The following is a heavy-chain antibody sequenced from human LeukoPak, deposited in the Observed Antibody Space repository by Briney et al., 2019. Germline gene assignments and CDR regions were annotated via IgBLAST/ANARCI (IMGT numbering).Heavy chain of an antibody. D-gene: IGHD3-10*01. CDR3: ATDYYYGSGFGS. J-gene: IGHJ5*01. V-gene: IGHV4-34*01. CDR1: GGSFSGYY. CDR2: INHSGST. Sequence: SETLSLTCAVYGGSFSGYYWSWIRQPPGKGLEWIGEINHSGSTNYTPSLKSRVTISVDTTKNQFSLNLSSVTAADTAVYYCATDYYYGSGFGSWGQGTLVTVSS.